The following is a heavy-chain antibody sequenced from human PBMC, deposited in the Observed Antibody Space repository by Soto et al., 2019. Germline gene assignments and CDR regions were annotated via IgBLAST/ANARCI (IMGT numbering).Heavy chain of an antibody. V-gene: IGHV1-18*01. CDR3: ARDYCSSTSCYDWFDP. D-gene: IGHD2-2*01. CDR2: ISAYNGNT. CDR1: GYTFTSYG. Sequence: VQLVQSGAEVKKPGASVKVSCKASGYTFTSYGISWVRPAPGQGLEWMGWISAYNGNTNYSQQLQGRVTRTKDPSTSTAYMELRSRRSDDTAVYYCARDYCSSTSCYDWFDPWGQVTLVTVSS. J-gene: IGHJ5*02.